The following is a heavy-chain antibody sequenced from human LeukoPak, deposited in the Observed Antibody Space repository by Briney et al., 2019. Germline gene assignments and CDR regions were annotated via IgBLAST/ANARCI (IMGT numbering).Heavy chain of an antibody. D-gene: IGHD1-20*01. CDR3: ARAPSVTGKEDWFDP. Sequence: GGSLRLSCAASGFTFSSYAMHWVRQAPGKGLEWVAVISYDGSNKYYADSVKGRFTTSRDNSKNTLYLQMNSLRAEDTAVYYCARAPSVTGKEDWFDPWGQGTLVTVSS. CDR2: ISYDGSNK. J-gene: IGHJ5*02. CDR1: GFTFSSYA. V-gene: IGHV3-30-3*01.